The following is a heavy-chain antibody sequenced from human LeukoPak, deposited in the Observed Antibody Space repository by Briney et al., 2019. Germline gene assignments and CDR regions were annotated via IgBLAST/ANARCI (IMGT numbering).Heavy chain of an antibody. CDR3: ARDLPTRGYSYGYAY. CDR2: ISTYNGNT. J-gene: IGHJ4*02. D-gene: IGHD5-18*01. V-gene: IGHV1-18*01. Sequence: ASVQVSSKASGYTFTDYGISWVRQDPGQGVEWMGWISTYNGNTNYAQKFQGRVTMTTDTSTTTAYMELRSLRSDDTAVYYCARDLPTRGYSYGYAYWGQGSLVTVSS. CDR1: GYTFTDYG.